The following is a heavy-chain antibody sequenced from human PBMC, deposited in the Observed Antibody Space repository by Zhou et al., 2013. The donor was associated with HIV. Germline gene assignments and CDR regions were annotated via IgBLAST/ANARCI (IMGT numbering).Heavy chain of an antibody. CDR1: GGTFSSYA. V-gene: IGHV1-69*04. CDR2: IIPILGIA. CDR3: ARERRADYYDSSGYMDV. Sequence: QVQLVQSGAEVKKPGSSVKVSCKASGGTFSSYAISWVRQAPGQGLEWMGRIIPILGIANYAQKFQGRVTITADKSTSTAYMELSSLRSEDTAVYYCARERRADYYDSSGYMDVWGQRDHGSPSP. D-gene: IGHD3-22*01. J-gene: IGHJ6*03.